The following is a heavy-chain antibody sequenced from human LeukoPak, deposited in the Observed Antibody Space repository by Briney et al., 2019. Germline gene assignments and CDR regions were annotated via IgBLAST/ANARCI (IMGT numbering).Heavy chain of an antibody. CDR3: ARDRTSGYNFASDS. V-gene: IGHV3-48*02. CDR1: GFTFNSYD. D-gene: IGHD5-18*01. CDR2: ISRSSSTL. Sequence: GGSLRLSCAASGFTFNSYDVNWVRQAPGKGLEWISYISRSSSTLYYADSVRGRFTISRDNAKNSLYLQMNSLRDEDTAVYYCARDRTSGYNFASDSWGQGTLVTVSS. J-gene: IGHJ4*02.